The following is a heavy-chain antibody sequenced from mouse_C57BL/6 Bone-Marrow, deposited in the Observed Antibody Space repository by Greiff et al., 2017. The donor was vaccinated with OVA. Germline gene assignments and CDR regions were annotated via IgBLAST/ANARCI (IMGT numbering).Heavy chain of an antibody. V-gene: IGHV1-56*01. CDR2: IFPGSGST. CDR1: GYTFTSHW. D-gene: IGHD2-1*01. J-gene: IGHJ1*03. CDR3: ARRSFYGNYSYCDV. Sequence: QVQLQQSGPELVRPGASVKISCKAPGYTFTSHWMQWVRQRPGQGLEWIGEIFPGSGSTYYNEKFKGKATLTVDTSSSKAYMQLSSLKSEYSAVDFCARRSFYGNYSYCDVWGTGTTVTVSS.